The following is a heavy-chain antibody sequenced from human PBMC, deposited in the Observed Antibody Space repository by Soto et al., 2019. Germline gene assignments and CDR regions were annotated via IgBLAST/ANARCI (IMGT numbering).Heavy chain of an antibody. CDR1: GGSFSGYY. CDR3: ARCDRYCSSTSCYMRLYYYYGMDV. J-gene: IGHJ6*02. V-gene: IGHV4-34*01. D-gene: IGHD2-2*02. CDR2: INHSGST. Sequence: PSETLSLTCAVYGGSFSGYYWSWIRQPPGKGLEWIGEINHSGSTNYNPSLKSRVTISVDTSKNQFSLKLSSVTAADTAVYYCARCDRYCSSTSCYMRLYYYYGMDVWGQGTTVTVSS.